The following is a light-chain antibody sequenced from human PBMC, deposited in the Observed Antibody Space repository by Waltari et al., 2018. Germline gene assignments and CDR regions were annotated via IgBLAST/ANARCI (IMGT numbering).Light chain of an antibody. CDR3: SSYTTSHTAYWV. CDR1: NSDIVGYKY. J-gene: IGLJ3*02. Sequence: QSALTQPASVTGSPGQSITISCSGTNSDIVGYKYVSWYQQHPGKAPKLIIYDVTNRPSGISHRFSGSKSGITASLTISVLQAEDEGDYYCSSYTTSHTAYWVFGGGTRLTVL. CDR2: DVT. V-gene: IGLV2-14*03.